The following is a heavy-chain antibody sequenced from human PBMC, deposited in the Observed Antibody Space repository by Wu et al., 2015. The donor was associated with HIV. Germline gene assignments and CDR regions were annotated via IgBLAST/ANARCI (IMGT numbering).Heavy chain of an antibody. CDR1: GGTFSSYA. V-gene: IGHV1-69*12. D-gene: IGHD3-10*01. CDR2: IIPIFGTA. CDR3: AAYYYGSGSYYNRPYYYMDV. Sequence: QVQLVQSGAEVKKPGSSVKVSCKASGGTFSSYAISWVRQAPGQGLEWMGGIIPIFGTANYAQKFQGRVTITADESTSTAYMELSSLRSEDTAVYYCAAYYYGSGSYYNRPYYYMDVWGKGTTVTVSS. J-gene: IGHJ6*03.